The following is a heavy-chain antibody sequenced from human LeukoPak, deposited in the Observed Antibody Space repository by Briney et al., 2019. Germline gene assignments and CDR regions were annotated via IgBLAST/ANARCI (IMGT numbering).Heavy chain of an antibody. CDR2: IHPGDSDT. CDR3: ARVVVVTSTHWYFDL. D-gene: IGHD2-21*02. Sequence: GESLKISCKGSGYSFTSYWIAWVRQMPGKGLDWMGLIHPGDSDTRYSPSFQGQVTISVDKSITTTYLQWSSLQASDTAIYFCARVVVVTSTHWYFDLWAVAPWSLSS. J-gene: IGHJ2*01. V-gene: IGHV5-51*01. CDR1: GYSFTSYW.